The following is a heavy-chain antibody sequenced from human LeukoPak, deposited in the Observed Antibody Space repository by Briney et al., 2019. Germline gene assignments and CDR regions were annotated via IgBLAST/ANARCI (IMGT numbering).Heavy chain of an antibody. CDR2: IIPIFGTA. CDR3: ARGEEAFDY. J-gene: IGHJ4*02. Sequence: ASVTVSCTASGGTFSSYAISWVRQAPGQGLEWMGGIIPIFGTANYAQKFRGRVTITADESTSTAYMELSSLRSEDTAVYYCARGEEAFDYWGQGTLVTVSS. D-gene: IGHD1-26*01. V-gene: IGHV1-69*13. CDR1: GGTFSSYA.